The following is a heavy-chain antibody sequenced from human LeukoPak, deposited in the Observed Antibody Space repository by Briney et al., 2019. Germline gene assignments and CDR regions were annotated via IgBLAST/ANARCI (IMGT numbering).Heavy chain of an antibody. CDR3: TRTYCYDSSGYPYFDY. CDR2: IRSKAHGGTT. CDR1: GFTFGDYA. D-gene: IGHD3-22*01. Sequence: GGSLRLSCTASGFTFGDYAMSWVRQAPGKGLEWVGFIRSKAHGGTTEYAASVKGRFTISRDDSNSIAYLQMNSLKTEDTAVYYCTRTYCYDSSGYPYFDYWGQGTLVTVSS. V-gene: IGHV3-49*04. J-gene: IGHJ4*02.